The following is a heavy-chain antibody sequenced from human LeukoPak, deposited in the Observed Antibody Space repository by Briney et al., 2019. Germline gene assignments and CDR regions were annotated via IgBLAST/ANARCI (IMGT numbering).Heavy chain of an antibody. V-gene: IGHV4-38-2*02. CDR1: GYSISSGYY. CDR2: IYHSGTT. D-gene: IGHD2-21*02. Sequence: SETLSLTCSVSGYSISSGYYWGWIRQPPGKGLEWIASIYHSGTTYYKSSLKSRVTISVDTSKNHFSLKLSSVTAADTAVYYCARDQGGPYCGDDCYYGLGYGMDVWGQGTTVTVSS. CDR3: ARDQGGPYCGDDCYYGLGYGMDV. J-gene: IGHJ6*02.